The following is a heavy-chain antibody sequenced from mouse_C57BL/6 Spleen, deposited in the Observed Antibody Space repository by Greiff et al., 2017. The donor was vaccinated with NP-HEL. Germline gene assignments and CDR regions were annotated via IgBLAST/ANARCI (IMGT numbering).Heavy chain of an antibody. CDR2: IDPSDSYT. D-gene: IGHD1-1*01. J-gene: IGHJ2*01. CDR1: GYTFTSYW. CDR3: ARCSGSSSGFDY. V-gene: IGHV1-69*01. Sequence: VQLQQPGAELVMPGASVKLSCKASGYTFTSYWMHWVKQRPGQGLEWIGEIDPSDSYTNYNQKFKGKSTLTVYKASSTADMQLSSVTSEDSAVYYCARCSGSSSGFDYWGQGTTLTVSS.